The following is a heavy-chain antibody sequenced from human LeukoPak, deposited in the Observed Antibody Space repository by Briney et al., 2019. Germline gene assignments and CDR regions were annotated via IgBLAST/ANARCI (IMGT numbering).Heavy chain of an antibody. CDR2: IYHSGST. J-gene: IGHJ5*02. V-gene: IGHV4-38-2*02. D-gene: IGHD6-19*01. CDR3: ARGIAVAGTTTFWFDP. CDR1: GYSISSGYY. Sequence: PSETLSLTCTVSGYSISSGYYWGWIRQPPGKGLEWIGSIYHSGSTYYNPSLKSRVTISVDTSKNQFSLKLSSVTAADTAVYYCARGIAVAGTTTFWFDPWGQGTLVTVSS.